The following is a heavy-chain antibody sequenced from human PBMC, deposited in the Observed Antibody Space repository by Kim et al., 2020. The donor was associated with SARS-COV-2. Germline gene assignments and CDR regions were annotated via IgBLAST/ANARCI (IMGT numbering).Heavy chain of an antibody. J-gene: IGHJ6*02. V-gene: IGHV3-48*02. CDR3: ARIMPQIVNYYYYSMDV. D-gene: IGHD6-6*01. CDR1: GFTFSSYN. CDR2: ISGTSTTI. Sequence: GGSLRLSCAASGFTFSSYNMNWVRQAPGKGLEWVSYISGTSTTIYYADSVKGRFTISRDNAKNSLYLQMNSLRDEDTAVYYCARIMPQIVNYYYYSMDVWGQGTTVTVSS.